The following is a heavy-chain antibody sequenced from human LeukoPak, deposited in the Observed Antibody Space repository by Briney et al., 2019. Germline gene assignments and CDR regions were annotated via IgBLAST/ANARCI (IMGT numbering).Heavy chain of an antibody. D-gene: IGHD2-2*01. CDR2: IYHSGST. CDR3: ARASYCRSTSCYYEGAFDI. V-gene: IGHV4-38-2*02. Sequence: SETLSLTXTVSGYSISSGYYWGWMRQPPGKGLEWIGSIYHSGSTYYNPSLKSRVTISVDTSKNQFSLKLSSVTAADTAVYYCARASYCRSTSCYYEGAFDIWGQGTMVTVSS. CDR1: GYSISSGYY. J-gene: IGHJ3*02.